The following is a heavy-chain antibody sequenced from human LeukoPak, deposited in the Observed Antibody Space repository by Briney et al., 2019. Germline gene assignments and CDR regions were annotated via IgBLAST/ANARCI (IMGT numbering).Heavy chain of an antibody. CDR2: ISSNGGST. J-gene: IGHJ4*02. CDR1: GFTFSNYA. CDR3: ARPIQHSGIFRGLDS. D-gene: IGHD3-10*01. Sequence: GGSLRLSRVASGFTFSNYALHWVRQAPGKGLDFVSAISSNGGSTYYANSVKGRFTISRDNSKNTLYLQMGSLRAEDMAVYYCARPIQHSGIFRGLDSWGQGILVTVSS. V-gene: IGHV3-64*01.